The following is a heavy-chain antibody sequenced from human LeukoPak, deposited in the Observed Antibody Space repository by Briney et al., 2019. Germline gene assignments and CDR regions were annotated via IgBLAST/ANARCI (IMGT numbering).Heavy chain of an antibody. Sequence: PGGSLRLSCAASGFTFSSYAMSWVRQAPGKGLEWVSAISGSGGSTYYADSVKGRFTISRDNSKNTLYLQMNSLRAEDTAVYYCARDLWGVVPAATYYFDYWGQGTLVTVSS. CDR2: ISGSGGST. V-gene: IGHV3-23*01. D-gene: IGHD2-2*01. CDR1: GFTFSSYA. J-gene: IGHJ4*02. CDR3: ARDLWGVVPAATYYFDY.